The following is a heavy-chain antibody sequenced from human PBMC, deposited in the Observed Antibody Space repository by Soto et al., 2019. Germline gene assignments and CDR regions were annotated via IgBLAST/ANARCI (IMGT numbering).Heavy chain of an antibody. CDR1: GFTFSSYA. CDR2: ISGSGGST. J-gene: IGHJ2*01. D-gene: IGHD3-3*01. Sequence: GGSLRLSCAASGFTFSSYAMSWVRQAPGKGLEWVSAISGSGGSTYYADSVKGRFTISRDNCKNTLYLQMNSLRAEDTAVYYCAKVSVYYWYFDLWGRGTLVTVS. CDR3: AKVSVYYWYFDL. V-gene: IGHV3-23*01.